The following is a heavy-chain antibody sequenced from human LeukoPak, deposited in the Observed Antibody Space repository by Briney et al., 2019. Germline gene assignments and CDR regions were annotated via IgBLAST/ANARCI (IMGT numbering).Heavy chain of an antibody. CDR2: INSDGSST. CDR1: GFTFSSYW. CDR3: ARENADIWFGEPPREWFDP. V-gene: IGHV3-74*01. D-gene: IGHD3-10*01. J-gene: IGHJ5*02. Sequence: PGGSLRLSCAASGFTFSSYWMHWVRQAPGKGLVWVSRINSDGSSTSYADSVKGRFTISRDNAKNTLYLQMNSLRAEDTAVYYCARENADIWFGEPPREWFDPWGQGTLVTVSS.